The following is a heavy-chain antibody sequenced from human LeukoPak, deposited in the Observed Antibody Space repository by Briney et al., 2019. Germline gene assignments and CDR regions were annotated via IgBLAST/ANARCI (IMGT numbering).Heavy chain of an antibody. V-gene: IGHV3-74*01. D-gene: IGHD3-10*01. CDR1: GFTFISYW. J-gene: IGHJ4*02. Sequence: PGGSLRLSCAASGFTFISYWMSWVRKPPGKGLVWVSRVNTDGSATSYADSVKGRFTISRDNAKNTLYLQMNSLRAEDTAVYYCTRDSYKSPDYWGQGTLVTVSS. CDR3: TRDSYKSPDY. CDR2: VNTDGSAT.